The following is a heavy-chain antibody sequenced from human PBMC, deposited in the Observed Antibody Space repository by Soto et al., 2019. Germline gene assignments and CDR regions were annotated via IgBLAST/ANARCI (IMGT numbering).Heavy chain of an antibody. J-gene: IGHJ6*02. CDR1: GGTFSSYT. D-gene: IGHD1-26*01. CDR2: IIPILGIA. CDR3: AREEGDGSYYYYSGMDV. Sequence: ASVKVSCKASGGTFSSYTISWVRQAPGQGLEWMGRIIPILGIANYAQKFQGRVTITADKSTSTAYMELSSLRSEDTAVYYCAREEGDGSYYYYSGMDVWGQGTTVTVSS. V-gene: IGHV1-69*04.